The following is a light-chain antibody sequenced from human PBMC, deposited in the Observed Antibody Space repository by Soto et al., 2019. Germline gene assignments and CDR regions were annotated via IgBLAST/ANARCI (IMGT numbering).Light chain of an antibody. J-gene: IGKJ1*01. Sequence: EFVSSKSTVTLSLSPVEIDTLFCRASQSVGTFLLWYQHKPGQAPRLLIYGASSRATGVPARFSGSGSGTDFTLSISSLEPENFAGYCCQQRNSWSFGQGTKVDIK. CDR3: QQRNSWS. V-gene: IGKV3-11*01. CDR1: QSVGTF. CDR2: GAS.